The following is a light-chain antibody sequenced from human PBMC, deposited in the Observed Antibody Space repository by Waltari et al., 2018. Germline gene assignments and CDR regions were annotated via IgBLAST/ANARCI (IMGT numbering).Light chain of an antibody. V-gene: IGLV1-40*01. CDR2: PQS. CDR3: QSYDTSLSDYV. CDR1: SSNIGAGYD. Sequence: QSVLTQPPSVSGAPGQWITISCTGSSSNIGAGYDVHWYQQLPGTAPKLLIYPQSNRPSGVPDRFSGSKSGTSASLAITGLQAEDEADYYGQSYDTSLSDYVFGSGTKVTVL. J-gene: IGLJ1*01.